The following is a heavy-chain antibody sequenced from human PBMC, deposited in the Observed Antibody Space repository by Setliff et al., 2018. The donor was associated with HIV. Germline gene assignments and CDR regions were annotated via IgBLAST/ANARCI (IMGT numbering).Heavy chain of an antibody. CDR3: AKDGWGYDYVGAYYFDY. D-gene: IGHD5-12*01. Sequence: GGSLRLSCAASGFTFDDYTMHWVRQTPGKGLEWVSLISWDGDMTYYADSVKGRFTISRDNSKTSLYLQMNSLTTEDTGLYYCAKDGWGYDYVGAYYFDYWGQGTPVTVSS. V-gene: IGHV3-43*01. J-gene: IGHJ4*02. CDR1: GFTFDDYT. CDR2: ISWDGDMT.